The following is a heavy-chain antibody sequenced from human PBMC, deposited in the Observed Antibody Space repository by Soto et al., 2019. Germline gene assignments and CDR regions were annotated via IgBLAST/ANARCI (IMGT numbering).Heavy chain of an antibody. Sequence: GGSLRLSCAASGFTFSSYSMNWVRQAPGKGLEWVSYISSSSSTIYYADSVKGRFTISRDNAKNSLYLQMNSLRDEDTAVYYCARVGRGSSSWYKYGSSTHDAFDIWGQGTMVTVS. J-gene: IGHJ3*02. D-gene: IGHD6-13*01. CDR3: ARVGRGSSSWYKYGSSTHDAFDI. CDR1: GFTFSSYS. CDR2: ISSSSSTI. V-gene: IGHV3-48*02.